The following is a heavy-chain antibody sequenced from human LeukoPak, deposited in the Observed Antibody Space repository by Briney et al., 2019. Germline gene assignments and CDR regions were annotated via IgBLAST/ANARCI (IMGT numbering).Heavy chain of an antibody. CDR2: IYYSGST. Sequence: PSQTLSLTCAVYGGSFSGYYWSWIRQPPGKGLEWIGYIYYSGSTNYNPSLKSRVTISVDTSKNQFSLKLRSVTAADTAVYYCARDNGYGNPFDYWGQGTLVTVSS. J-gene: IGHJ4*02. D-gene: IGHD4-11*01. CDR3: ARDNGYGNPFDY. CDR1: GGSFSGYY. V-gene: IGHV4-59*01.